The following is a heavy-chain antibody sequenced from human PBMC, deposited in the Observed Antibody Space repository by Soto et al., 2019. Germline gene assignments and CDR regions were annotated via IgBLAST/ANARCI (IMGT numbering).Heavy chain of an antibody. V-gene: IGHV3-72*01. CDR3: TRDAPPAPGTLDY. Sequence: EAQLVESGGGLVQPGGSLRLSCAASGFTFSDHYMDWVRQSPGKGLEWVGRIRNKANRYTTEYAASVKGRFTISRDDSRNSLYLQMNSLKTAETAVDYCTRDAPPAPGTLDYWGQGTLVTVSS. D-gene: IGHD6-13*01. CDR1: GFTFSDHY. CDR2: IRNKANRYTT. J-gene: IGHJ4*01.